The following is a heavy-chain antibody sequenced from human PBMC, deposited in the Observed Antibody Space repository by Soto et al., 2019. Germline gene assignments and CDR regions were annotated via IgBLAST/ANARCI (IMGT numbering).Heavy chain of an antibody. V-gene: IGHV4-39*01. Sequence: ASETLSLTCTVSGGSISSSSYYWGWIRQPPGKGLEWIGSIYYSGSTYYNPSLKSRVTISVDTSKNQFSLKLSSVTAADTAVYYCVRVRRYSSGWYPNQYYFDYWGQGTLVTVSS. J-gene: IGHJ4*02. CDR3: VRVRRYSSGWYPNQYYFDY. CDR1: GGSISSSSYY. D-gene: IGHD6-19*01. CDR2: IYYSGST.